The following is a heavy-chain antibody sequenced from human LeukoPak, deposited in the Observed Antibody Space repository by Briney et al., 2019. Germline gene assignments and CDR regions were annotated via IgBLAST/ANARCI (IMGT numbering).Heavy chain of an antibody. D-gene: IGHD5-18*01. CDR2: INPKSGGT. V-gene: IGHV1-2*02. J-gene: IGHJ4*02. Sequence: ASVTVSCKASGYTFTGYYMHWVRQAPGQGLEWMGWINPKSGGTTYAQKFPGRVTMPRDTSISTAYMALSRLRSDDTAVYYCARAVWDSYGYSFDYWGQGTLVTVSS. CDR3: ARAVWDSYGYSFDY. CDR1: GYTFTGYY.